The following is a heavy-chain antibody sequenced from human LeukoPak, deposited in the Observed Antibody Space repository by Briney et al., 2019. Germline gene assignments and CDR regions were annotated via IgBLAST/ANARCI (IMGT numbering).Heavy chain of an antibody. CDR3: ARHLYGPGRKSDNCFDP. J-gene: IGHJ5*02. CDR1: GYSFSSYW. V-gene: IGHV5-51*01. D-gene: IGHD3-10*01. Sequence: EALKISCWGSGYSFSSYWIGWGRQMPGKGLEGRGSNYPDGSDTRYSPSFEGPVTISADKSTSTAYLQWSSLKASDTAMSYCARHLYGPGRKSDNCFDPWGKGTLV. CDR2: NYPDGSDT.